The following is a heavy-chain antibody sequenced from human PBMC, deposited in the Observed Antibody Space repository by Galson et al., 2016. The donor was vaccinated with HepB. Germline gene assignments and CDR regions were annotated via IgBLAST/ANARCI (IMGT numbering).Heavy chain of an antibody. J-gene: IGHJ4*02. D-gene: IGHD2-2*01. CDR3: VRYQRVAGTYYFDY. CDR2: ISASGTKK. V-gene: IGHV3-23*01. Sequence: SLRLSCAASGFGFSNYAMSWVRQAPGKGLEWLSVISASGTKKYYVETVNGRFAITRDDPENTVYLQMSSLRSEDTAVYYCVRYQRVAGTYYFDYWGQGTLVTVSS. CDR1: GFGFSNYA.